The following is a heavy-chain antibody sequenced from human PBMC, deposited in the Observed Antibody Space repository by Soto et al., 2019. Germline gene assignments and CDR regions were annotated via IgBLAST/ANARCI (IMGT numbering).Heavy chain of an antibody. CDR2: IIPIFGTA. V-gene: IGHV1-69*06. Sequence: SVKVSCKASGGTFSSYAISWVRQAPGQGLEWMGGIIPIFGTANYAQKFQGRVTITADKSTSTAYMELSSLRSEDTAVYYCASYYYDSSGYYYDYYYYGMDVWGQGXTVTVYS. D-gene: IGHD3-22*01. J-gene: IGHJ6*02. CDR1: GGTFSSYA. CDR3: ASYYYDSSGYYYDYYYYGMDV.